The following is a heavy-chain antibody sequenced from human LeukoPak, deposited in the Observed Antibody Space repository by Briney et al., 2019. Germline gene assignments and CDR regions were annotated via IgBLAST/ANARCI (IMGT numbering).Heavy chain of an antibody. D-gene: IGHD2-2*01. CDR3: AVVGSTRYYYYMDV. CDR1: GGSFSGYY. CDR2: INHSGST. J-gene: IGHJ6*03. Sequence: SETLSLTCAVYGGSFSGYYWSWIRQPPGKGLEWIGEINHSGSTNYNPSLKSRVTISVDKSKNQFSLKLSSVTAADTAVYYCAVVGSTRYYYYMDVWGKGTTVTVSS. V-gene: IGHV4-34*01.